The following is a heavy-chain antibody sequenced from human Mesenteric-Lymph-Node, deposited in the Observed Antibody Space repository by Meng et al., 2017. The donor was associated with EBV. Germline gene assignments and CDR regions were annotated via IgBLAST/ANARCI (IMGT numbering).Heavy chain of an antibody. CDR1: GFTF. CDR2: IVGSGGRT. J-gene: IGHJ4*02. D-gene: IGHD3-10*01. V-gene: IGHV3-23*04. CDR3: AKDRGYGSGETDY. Sequence: QVVGSGGGLVHVGVSLRLSCAASGFTFIRQAPGKGLEWVSYIVGSGGRTYYADSVKGHFTISRDNSRNTVYLQMNSLRVEDTAIYYCAKDRGYGSGETDYWGQGTLVTVSS.